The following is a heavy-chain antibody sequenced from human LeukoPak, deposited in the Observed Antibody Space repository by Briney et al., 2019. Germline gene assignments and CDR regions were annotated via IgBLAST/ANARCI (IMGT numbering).Heavy chain of an antibody. CDR2: IRYDGSNK. CDR1: GFTFSSYG. J-gene: IGHJ5*02. V-gene: IGHV3-30*02. Sequence: PGGSLRLSCAASGFTFSSYGMHWVRQAPGKGLEWVAFIRYDGSNKYYADSVKGRFTISRDNSKNTLYLQMNSLRAEDTAVYYCAKGPYISLSGDCFDPWGQGTLVTVSS. CDR3: AKGPYISLSGDCFDP. D-gene: IGHD7-27*01.